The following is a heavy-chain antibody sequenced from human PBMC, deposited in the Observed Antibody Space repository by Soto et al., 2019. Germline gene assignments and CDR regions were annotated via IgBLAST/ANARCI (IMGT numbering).Heavy chain of an antibody. J-gene: IGHJ4*02. CDR3: ARVAVGSYYFDY. V-gene: IGHV3-74*01. Sequence: EVQLVESGGGLVQPGGSLRLSCAASGFTFSSYWMHWVRQAPGKGLVWDSRVNPDGSETSYADSVKGRFTISRDNAKNTLYLQMNSLRAEDTAVYYCARVAVGSYYFDYWGQGTLLTVSS. CDR2: VNPDGSET. CDR1: GFTFSSYW. D-gene: IGHD6-13*01.